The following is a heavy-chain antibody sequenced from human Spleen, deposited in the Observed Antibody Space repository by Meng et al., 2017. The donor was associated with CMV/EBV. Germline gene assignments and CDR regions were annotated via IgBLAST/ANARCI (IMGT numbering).Heavy chain of an antibody. Sequence: QVQKGQSVAEMRKPRASLKVSCKASGYTFTSYDINWVRQATGQGLEWMGWITPNSGNTGYAQKFQGRVTMTRNTSISTAYMELSSLRSEDTAVYYCAGFVPGWFDPWGQGTLVTVSS. J-gene: IGHJ5*02. CDR3: AGFVPGWFDP. CDR2: ITPNSGNT. V-gene: IGHV1-8*01. CDR1: GYTFTSYD. D-gene: IGHD3-3*01.